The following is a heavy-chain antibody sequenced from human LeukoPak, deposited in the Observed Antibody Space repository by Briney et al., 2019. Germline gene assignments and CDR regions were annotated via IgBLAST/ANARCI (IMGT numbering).Heavy chain of an antibody. CDR3: VRGTMNAIDQLDY. D-gene: IGHD1-1*01. V-gene: IGHV3-74*01. J-gene: IGHJ4*02. CDR1: GFTFSSYW. Sequence: GGSLRLSCVVSGFTFSSYWMHWVRHAPGEGRGWGSRIRYDGSSAAYADSVKGRLTISRDNAKNTLYLQMNSLSAEDTAVYYCVRGTMNAIDQLDYWAREPWSPSRQ. CDR2: IRYDGSSA.